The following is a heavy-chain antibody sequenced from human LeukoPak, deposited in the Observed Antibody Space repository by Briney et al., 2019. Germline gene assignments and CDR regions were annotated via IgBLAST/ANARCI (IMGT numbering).Heavy chain of an antibody. CDR2: IYYSGST. V-gene: IGHV4-39*01. CDR3: ARQGELLSPIDS. CDR1: GGSISSSSYY. Sequence: PSETLSLTCTVSGGSISSSSYYWGWIRQPPGKGLEWIGSIYYSGSTFYNPSLKSRVTISVDTSKNQFSLKPSSVTAADTAVYYCARQGELLSPIDSWGQGTLVTVSS. D-gene: IGHD1-26*01. J-gene: IGHJ4*02.